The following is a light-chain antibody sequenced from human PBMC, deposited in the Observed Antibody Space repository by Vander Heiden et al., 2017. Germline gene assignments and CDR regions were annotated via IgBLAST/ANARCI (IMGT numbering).Light chain of an antibody. V-gene: IGKV3-11*01. CDR3: LQRSNWATT. CDR1: QSVSSY. CDR2: DAS. Sequence: EIVLIQSPATLSLSPGERATLSCRASQSVSSYLAWYQQKPGQAPRLLIYDASNRATGIPARFSGSGSGTDFTLTISSLEPEDFAVYYCLQRSNWATTFRQGRRPEI. J-gene: IGKJ5*01.